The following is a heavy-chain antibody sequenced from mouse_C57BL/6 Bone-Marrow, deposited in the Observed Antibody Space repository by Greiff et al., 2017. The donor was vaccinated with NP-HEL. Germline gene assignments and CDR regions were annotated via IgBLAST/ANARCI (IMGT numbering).Heavy chain of an antibody. V-gene: IGHV1-72*01. CDR2: IDPNSGGT. CDR1: GYTFTSYW. Sequence: VQLQQPGAELVKPGASVKLSCKASGYTFTSYWMHWVKQRPGRGLEWIGRIDPNSGGTKYNEKFKSKATLTVDKPSSTAYMQLGSLTSEDSAVYYCALTVVATRDAMDYWGQGTSVTVSS. D-gene: IGHD1-1*01. CDR3: ALTVVATRDAMDY. J-gene: IGHJ4*01.